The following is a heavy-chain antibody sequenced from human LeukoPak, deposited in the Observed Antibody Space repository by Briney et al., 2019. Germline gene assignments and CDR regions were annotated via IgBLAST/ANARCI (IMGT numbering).Heavy chain of an antibody. CDR1: GFTFSTYW. V-gene: IGHV3-7*01. CDR3: AKGGHYNFDY. J-gene: IGHJ4*02. D-gene: IGHD4-11*01. Sequence: GGSLRLSCAASGFTFSTYWMKWVRQAPGKGLEWVASIKEDGSDKYYVDSVKGPFSISRDNAKNSLYLQMNSLRTEDTAVYYCAKGGHYNFDYWGQGTLVTVSS. CDR2: IKEDGSDK.